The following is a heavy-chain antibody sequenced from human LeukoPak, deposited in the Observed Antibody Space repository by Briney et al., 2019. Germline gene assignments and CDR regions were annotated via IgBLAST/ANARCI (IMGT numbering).Heavy chain of an antibody. CDR2: IYPGDSDT. CDR3: ARRPFYSGYDPYYFDY. V-gene: IGHV5-51*01. J-gene: IGHJ4*02. D-gene: IGHD5-12*01. Sequence: GESPKISCKGSGYSFTSYWIGWVRQMPGKGLEWMGIIYPGDSDTRYSPSFQGQVTISADKSISTAYLQWSSLKASDTAMYYCARRPFYSGYDPYYFDYWGQGTLVTVSS. CDR1: GYSFTSYW.